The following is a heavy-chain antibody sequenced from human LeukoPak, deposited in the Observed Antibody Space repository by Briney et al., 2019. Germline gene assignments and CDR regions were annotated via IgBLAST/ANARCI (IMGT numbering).Heavy chain of an antibody. CDR2: ILYDGSNK. Sequence: GGSLRLSCAASGFTFSSYAMHWVRQAPGKGLEWVAVILYDGSNKYYADSVKGRFTISRDNSKNTLYLQMNSLRAEDTAVYYCARSEWDFWSGYFDYWGQGTLVTVSS. V-gene: IGHV3-30*04. D-gene: IGHD3-3*01. CDR1: GFTFSSYA. J-gene: IGHJ4*02. CDR3: ARSEWDFWSGYFDY.